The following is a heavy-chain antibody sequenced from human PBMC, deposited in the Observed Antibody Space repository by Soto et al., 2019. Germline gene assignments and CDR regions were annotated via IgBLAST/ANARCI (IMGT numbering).Heavy chain of an antibody. Sequence: QVQLVQSGAEVKKPGSSVKVSCKASGGTFSSYTISWVRQAPGQGREWMGRIIPILGIANYAQKFQGRVTITADKSTSTAYLELSSLRSEDTAVYYCARVINCSGGSCYSGGIYFDYWGQGTLVTVSS. CDR1: GGTFSSYT. V-gene: IGHV1-69*02. J-gene: IGHJ4*02. CDR2: IIPILGIA. D-gene: IGHD2-15*01. CDR3: ARVINCSGGSCYSGGIYFDY.